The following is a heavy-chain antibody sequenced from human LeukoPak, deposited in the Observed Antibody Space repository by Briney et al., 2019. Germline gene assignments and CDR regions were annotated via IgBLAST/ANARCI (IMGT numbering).Heavy chain of an antibody. CDR1: GGSFSGYY. Sequence: PSETLTLTCAVCGGSFSGYYWSWIRQPPGKGLEWIGEINHSGSTNYNPSLKSRVTISVDTSKNQFSLKLSSVTAADTAVYYCARGLYSSGRALGYWGQGTLVTVSS. CDR2: INHSGST. CDR3: ARGLYSSGRALGY. V-gene: IGHV4-34*01. J-gene: IGHJ4*02. D-gene: IGHD6-19*01.